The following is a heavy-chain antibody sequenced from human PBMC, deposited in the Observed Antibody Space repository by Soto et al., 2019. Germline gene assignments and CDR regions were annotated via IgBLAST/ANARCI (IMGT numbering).Heavy chain of an antibody. Sequence: GASVKVSCKASGYTFTGYYMHWVRQAPGQGLEWMGWINPNSGGTNYAQKFQGWVTMTRDTSISKAYMELSRLRSDDTAVYYCARDQLIGIGYYYGMDVWGQGTTVTVS. CDR2: INPNSGGT. D-gene: IGHD2-8*01. CDR3: ARDQLIGIGYYYGMDV. V-gene: IGHV1-2*04. J-gene: IGHJ6*02. CDR1: GYTFTGYY.